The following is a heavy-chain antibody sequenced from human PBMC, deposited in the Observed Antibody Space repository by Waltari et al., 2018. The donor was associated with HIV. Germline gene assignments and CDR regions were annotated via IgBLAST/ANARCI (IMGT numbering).Heavy chain of an antibody. Sequence: QVQLVQSGPELKKPGSSVKVSCKASGGIFSQASGATFTTHSFSGVLQAPGQGLKWMGGIIPILGAPHFAQKFQDRLTITADKDTTTVYMELTGLRSEDTAVYYCVNFFGLRDFDSWGQGTQVIVSS. V-gene: IGHV1-69*08. CDR3: VNFFGLRDFDS. CDR1: GGIFSQASGATFTTHS. CDR2: IIPILGAP. J-gene: IGHJ4*02. D-gene: IGHD3-3*01.